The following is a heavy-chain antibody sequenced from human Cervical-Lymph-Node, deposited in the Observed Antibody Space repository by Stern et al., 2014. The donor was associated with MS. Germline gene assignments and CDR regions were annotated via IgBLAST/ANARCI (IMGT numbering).Heavy chain of an antibody. CDR2: IFPVFGTP. CDR1: GGTFSKFP. J-gene: IGHJ5*02. V-gene: IGHV1-69*01. CDR3: ALSSETSDRWYSLGYDL. D-gene: IGHD6-13*01. Sequence: QVQLVQSGAEVKKPGSSVQVSCKASGGTFSKFPSSWVRQAPGQGLEWMGGIFPVFGTPTYAQEFRGRVTIPADVSTSTVYMELSSLRSDDTAVYYCALSSETSDRWYSLGYDLWGQGTLVTVSS.